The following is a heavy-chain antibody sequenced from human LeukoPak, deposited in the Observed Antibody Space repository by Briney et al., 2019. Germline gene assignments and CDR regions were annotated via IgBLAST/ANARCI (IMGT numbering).Heavy chain of an antibody. Sequence: SVKVSRKASGGTFSSYAISWVRQAPGQGLEWMGGIIPIFGTANYAQKFQGRVTITTDESTSTTYMELSSLRSEDTAVYYCARGGLYSYGHRTHYYMDVWGKGTTVTVSS. J-gene: IGHJ6*03. CDR1: GGTFSSYA. V-gene: IGHV1-69*05. CDR2: IIPIFGTA. D-gene: IGHD5-18*01. CDR3: ARGGLYSYGHRTHYYMDV.